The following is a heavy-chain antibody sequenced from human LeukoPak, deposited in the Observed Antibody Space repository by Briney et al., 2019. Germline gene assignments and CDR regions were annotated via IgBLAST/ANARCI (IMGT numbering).Heavy chain of an antibody. CDR2: IYYSGST. CDR3: ARGVVAGPYYFDY. CDR1: GGSISSYY. J-gene: IGHJ4*02. Sequence: PSGTLSLTCTVSGGSISSYYWSWIRQPPGKGLEWIGYIYYSGSTNYNPSLKSRVTISVDTSKNQFSLKLSSVTAADTAVYYCARGVVAGPYYFDYWGQGTLVTVSS. V-gene: IGHV4-59*01. D-gene: IGHD2-15*01.